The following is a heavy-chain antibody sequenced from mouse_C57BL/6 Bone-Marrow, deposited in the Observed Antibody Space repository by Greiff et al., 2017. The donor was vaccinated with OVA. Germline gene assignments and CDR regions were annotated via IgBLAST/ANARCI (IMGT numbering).Heavy chain of an antibody. D-gene: IGHD1-1*01. CDR2: IWGVGST. CDR1: GFSLTSYG. Sequence: VQLQESGPGLVAPSQSLSITCTVSGFSLTSYGVDWVRQSPGKGLEWLGVIWGVGSTNYNSALKSRLSISKDNSKSQVFLKMNSLQTDDTAMYYCASYYGSSWFAYWGQGTLVTVSA. CDR3: ASYYGSSWFAY. V-gene: IGHV2-6*01. J-gene: IGHJ3*01.